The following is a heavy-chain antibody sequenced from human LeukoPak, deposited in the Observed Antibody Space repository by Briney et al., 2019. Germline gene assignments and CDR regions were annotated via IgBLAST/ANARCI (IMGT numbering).Heavy chain of an antibody. Sequence: GGSLRLSCAASGFTFSSYGMSWVRQAPGKGLEWVSAISGSGGSTYYADSVKGRFTISRDNSKNTLYLQMNSLRAEDTAVYYCAKGADYYDSSGSDYFDYWGQGTLVTVSS. J-gene: IGHJ4*02. D-gene: IGHD3-22*01. CDR2: ISGSGGST. CDR1: GFTFSSYG. V-gene: IGHV3-23*01. CDR3: AKGADYYDSSGSDYFDY.